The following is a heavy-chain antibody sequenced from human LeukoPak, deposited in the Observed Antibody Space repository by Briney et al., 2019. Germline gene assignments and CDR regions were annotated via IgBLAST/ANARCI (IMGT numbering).Heavy chain of an antibody. CDR2: ISSSSSFI. Sequence: GGSLRLSCGASGFTFSNYSVNWVRQAPGKGLEWVSSISSSSSFIYYADSVKGRFTISRDNAKNSLYLQMNSLRAEDTAVYYCARDYILTGYSDYWGQGTLVTVSS. J-gene: IGHJ4*02. CDR1: GFTFSNYS. V-gene: IGHV3-21*01. D-gene: IGHD3-9*01. CDR3: ARDYILTGYSDY.